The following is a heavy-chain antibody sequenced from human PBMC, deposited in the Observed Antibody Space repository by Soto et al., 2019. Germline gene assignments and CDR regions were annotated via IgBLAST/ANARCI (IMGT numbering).Heavy chain of an antibody. V-gene: IGHV1-69*13. Sequence: SVKVSCKASGGTFSSYAISWVRQAPGQGLEWMGGIIPIFGTANYAQKFQGRVTITADESTSTAYMELSSLRSEDTAVYYCASSMIVVVISAFDIWGQGAMVTVSS. CDR1: GGTFSSYA. J-gene: IGHJ3*02. CDR2: IIPIFGTA. D-gene: IGHD3-22*01. CDR3: ASSMIVVVISAFDI.